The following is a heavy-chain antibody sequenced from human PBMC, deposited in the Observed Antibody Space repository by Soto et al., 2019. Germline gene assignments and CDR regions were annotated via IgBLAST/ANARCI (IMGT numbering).Heavy chain of an antibody. J-gene: IGHJ5*02. Sequence: EVQLVESGGGLVQPGGSLRLSCAASGFTFSSYSMNWVRQAPGKGLEWVSYISSNSSTIYYADSVKGRFTISRDNAKNSLYLQMNSLRAEDTAVYYCAREEGLLNWFDPWGQGTLVTVSS. CDR3: AREEGLLNWFDP. D-gene: IGHD1-26*01. V-gene: IGHV3-48*01. CDR2: ISSNSSTI. CDR1: GFTFSSYS.